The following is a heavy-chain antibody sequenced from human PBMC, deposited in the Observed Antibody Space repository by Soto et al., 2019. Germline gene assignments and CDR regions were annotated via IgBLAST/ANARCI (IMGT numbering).Heavy chain of an antibody. Sequence: SETLSLTCPVSGGSISSYYLSWIRQAPGKGLEWVGYVHFSGSTTYNPSLAPRLNISFDMSKSQVYLQLTSVTAADTAVYYCARFGAAAAHDDNWGRGVLVTVSS. D-gene: IGHD6-13*01. CDR2: VHFSGST. CDR3: ARFGAAAAHDDN. V-gene: IGHV4-59*01. J-gene: IGHJ4*01. CDR1: GGSISSYY.